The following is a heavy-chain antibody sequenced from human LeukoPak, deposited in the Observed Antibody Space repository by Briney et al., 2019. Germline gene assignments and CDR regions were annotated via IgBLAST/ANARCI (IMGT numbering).Heavy chain of an antibody. CDR2: INPNSGGT. D-gene: IGHD6-6*01. Sequence: ASVKVSCKASGYTFTGYYMHWVRQAPGQGLEWMGWINPNSGGTNYAQKFQGRVTMTRDTSISTAYMELSRLRSDDTAVYYCARDGAAARPLGFDYWGQGTLVTVSS. CDR3: ARDGAAARPLGFDY. V-gene: IGHV1-2*02. CDR1: GYTFTGYY. J-gene: IGHJ4*02.